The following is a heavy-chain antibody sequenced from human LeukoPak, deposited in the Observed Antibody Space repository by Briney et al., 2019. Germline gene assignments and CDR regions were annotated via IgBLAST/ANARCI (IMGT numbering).Heavy chain of an antibody. D-gene: IGHD6-13*01. V-gene: IGHV4-34*01. Sequence: SETLSLTCAVSGGSFSGHYWNWIRQPPGKGLEWIGEINHGGSTNYNPSLKSRVTISVDTSQNQFSLRLSSVTAADTAVYYCARAPGIAAAGVDYWGQGTLVTVSS. CDR1: GGSFSGHY. J-gene: IGHJ4*02. CDR3: ARAPGIAAAGVDY. CDR2: INHGGST.